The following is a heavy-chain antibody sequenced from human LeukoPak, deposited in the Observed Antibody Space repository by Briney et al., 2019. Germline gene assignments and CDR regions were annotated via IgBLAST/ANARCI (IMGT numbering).Heavy chain of an antibody. J-gene: IGHJ4*02. CDR3: AKVDHSGSYLFDY. CDR2: ISGRGGST. D-gene: IGHD1-26*01. V-gene: IGHV3-23*01. CDR1: GFTFSSYA. Sequence: GGSLRLSCAASGFTFSSYALSWVRQAPGKGLEWVSAISGRGGSTYYADSVKGRFTISRNNSKNTLYLQMNRLRAEDTAVYYCAKVDHSGSYLFDYWGQGTLVTVSS.